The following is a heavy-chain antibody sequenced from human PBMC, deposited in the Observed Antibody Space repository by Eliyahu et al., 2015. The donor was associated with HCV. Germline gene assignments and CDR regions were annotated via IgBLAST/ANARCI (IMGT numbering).Heavy chain of an antibody. CDR2: IKSKTDGGTT. D-gene: IGHD3-10*01. CDR1: GFXFSKAW. Sequence: EVQLVESGGGLVKPGGSLRLSXAASGFXFSKAWMSWVRQAPGKGLGWIGRIKSKTDGGTTDYAAPVKGRFTISRDDSKSTLYLQMNSLKTEDTAVHYCTTGAPGGFDYYLDVWGQGTTVTVSS. V-gene: IGHV3-15*01. J-gene: IGHJ6*03. CDR3: TTGAPGGFDYYLDV.